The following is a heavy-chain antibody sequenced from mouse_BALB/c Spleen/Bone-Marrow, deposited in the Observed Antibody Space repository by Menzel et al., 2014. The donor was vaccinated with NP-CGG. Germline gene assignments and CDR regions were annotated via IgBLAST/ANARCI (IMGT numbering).Heavy chain of an antibody. CDR2: IDPANGST. CDR3: ATLDLFDY. V-gene: IGHV14-3*02. J-gene: IGHJ3*01. CDR1: GFNFKDTY. Sequence: VQLKQSGAELVKPGASVKLSCTASGFNFKDTYMHWVKQRPEQGLEWIGRIDPANGSTKYNAKFQGKATITADTSSNTAYLQLSSLLSEDASVYYCATLDLFDYWGQGTLVTVSA.